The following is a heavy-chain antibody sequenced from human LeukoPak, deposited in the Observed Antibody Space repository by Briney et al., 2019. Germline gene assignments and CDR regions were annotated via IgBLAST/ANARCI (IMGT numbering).Heavy chain of an antibody. J-gene: IGHJ6*02. D-gene: IGHD4-17*01. CDR2: IKSKTDGGTT. Sequence: PGGSLRLSCAASGFTFSNAWMSWVRQAPGKGLEWVGRIKSKTDGGTTDYAAPVKGRFTISRDDSKNTLYLQMNSLKTEDTAVYYCTTVNDYGDYVHSYYYYYYGMDVWGQGTTVTVSS. V-gene: IGHV3-15*01. CDR3: TTVNDYGDYVHSYYYYYYGMDV. CDR1: GFTFSNAW.